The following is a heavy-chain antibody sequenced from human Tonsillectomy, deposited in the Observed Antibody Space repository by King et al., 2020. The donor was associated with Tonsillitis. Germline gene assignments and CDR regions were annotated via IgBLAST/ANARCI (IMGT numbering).Heavy chain of an antibody. CDR3: AKEVGQLLIDY. D-gene: IGHD1-26*01. Sequence: VRQAPGKGLEWVSTINGSGGSTYYADSVKGRFTISRDNAKNTLYLQMNSLRAEDTAVYYCAKEVGQLLIDYWGQGTLVTVFS. V-gene: IGHV3-23*01. J-gene: IGHJ4*02. CDR2: INGSGGST.